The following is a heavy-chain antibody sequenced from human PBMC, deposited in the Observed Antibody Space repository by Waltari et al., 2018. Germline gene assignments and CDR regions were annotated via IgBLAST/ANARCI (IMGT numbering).Heavy chain of an antibody. CDR3: ARDYCDRTNCHGMDV. Sequence: QVQLVESGGGVVQPGRSLRLSCAASEFTFSSYAMHWVRQAPGKGLGGGAVISFNERNIYYIDTVKGRFTISRDNSKKMLFLQMNSLRAEDTAVYYCARDYCDRTNCHGMDVWGQGTTVTVSS. J-gene: IGHJ6*02. D-gene: IGHD3-22*01. CDR2: ISFNERNI. CDR1: EFTFSSYA. V-gene: IGHV3-30*04.